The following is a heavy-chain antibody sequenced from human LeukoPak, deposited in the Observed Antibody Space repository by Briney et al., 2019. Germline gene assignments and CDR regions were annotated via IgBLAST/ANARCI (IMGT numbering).Heavy chain of an antibody. CDR3: IIYSPEDY. CDR1: GYTFTNAW. CDR2: IKSKTDGGTT. J-gene: IGHJ4*02. D-gene: IGHD4-11*01. V-gene: IGHV3-15*01. Sequence: GGSLRLSCAASGYTFTNAWMSWVRQAPGKGLEWVGRIKSKTDGGTTDYAAPVKGRFTISRDDSKSTVYLQMNSLKNEDTAVYYCIIYSPEDYWGQGTLVTVSS.